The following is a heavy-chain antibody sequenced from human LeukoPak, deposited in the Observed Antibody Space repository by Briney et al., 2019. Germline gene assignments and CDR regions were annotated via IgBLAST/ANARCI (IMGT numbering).Heavy chain of an antibody. Sequence: SETLSLTCTVSGGSISSYYWSWIRQPPGKGLEWIGYIYYSGSTNYNPSLKSRVTISVDTSKNQFSLKLSSVTAADTAVYYCARGLIGGYVWGSYRYKYFDYWGQGTLVTVSS. CDR2: IYYSGST. CDR1: GGSISSYY. CDR3: ARGLIGGYVWGSYRYKYFDY. D-gene: IGHD3-16*02. V-gene: IGHV4-59*12. J-gene: IGHJ4*02.